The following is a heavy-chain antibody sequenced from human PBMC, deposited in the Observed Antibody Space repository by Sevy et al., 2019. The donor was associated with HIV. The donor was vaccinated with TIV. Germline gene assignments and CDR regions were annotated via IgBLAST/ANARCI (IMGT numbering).Heavy chain of an antibody. J-gene: IGHJ6*02. CDR3: ARPDSYSYYGMDV. D-gene: IGHD3-22*01. CDR2: IYYSGST. CDR1: GGSISTSSYY. V-gene: IGHV4-39*01. Sequence: SETLSLICTVSGGSISTSSYYWAWIRQPPGKGLEWIGSIYYSGSTYYNPSLKSRVTISVDRSKNQFSLNLRSVTAAGTAAYYCARPDSYSYYGMDVWGQGTTVTVSS.